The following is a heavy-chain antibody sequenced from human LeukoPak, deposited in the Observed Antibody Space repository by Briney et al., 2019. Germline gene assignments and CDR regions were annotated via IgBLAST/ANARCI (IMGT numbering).Heavy chain of an antibody. V-gene: IGHV1-2*02. CDR3: AREGEIGYDLSDY. CDR1: GYTFTGYY. J-gene: IGHJ4*02. D-gene: IGHD5-12*01. Sequence: VASVKVSCRSSGYTFTGYYMHWVRQAPGQGLEWMGWINLISGDTNYVQKFQGRVTLTRDTSITTAYMELSRLTSDDAAVYYCAREGEIGYDLSDYWGQGTLVTVSS. CDR2: INLISGDT.